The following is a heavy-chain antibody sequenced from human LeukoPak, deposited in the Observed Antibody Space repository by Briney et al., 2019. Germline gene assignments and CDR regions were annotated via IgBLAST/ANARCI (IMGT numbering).Heavy chain of an antibody. V-gene: IGHV4-61*02. D-gene: IGHD2-21*01. Sequence: ASQTLSLTCTVSGGSISSGSYYSSWIRQPAGKGLEWIGRIYTSGSTNYNPSLKSRVTISVDTSKNQFSLKLSSVTAADTAVYYCANSLAYCGGDCYLNAFDIWGQGTMVTVSS. CDR2: IYTSGST. J-gene: IGHJ3*02. CDR1: GGSISSGSYY. CDR3: ANSLAYCGGDCYLNAFDI.